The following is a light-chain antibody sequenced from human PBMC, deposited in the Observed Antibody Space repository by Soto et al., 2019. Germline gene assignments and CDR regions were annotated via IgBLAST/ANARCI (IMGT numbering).Light chain of an antibody. CDR2: KAS. CDR1: QSISSW. V-gene: IGKV1-5*03. CDR3: QQLNSYPRT. J-gene: IGKJ1*01. Sequence: EIQMTQSPSTLSTSVGDRVTITCRASQSISSWLAWYQQKPGKAPKLLTYKASSLESGVPSRFSGSGSGTEFTLTISSLQPEDFATYYCQQLNSYPRTFGQGTKVDIK.